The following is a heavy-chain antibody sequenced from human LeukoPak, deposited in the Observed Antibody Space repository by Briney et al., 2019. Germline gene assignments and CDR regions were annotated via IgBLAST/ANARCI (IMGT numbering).Heavy chain of an antibody. V-gene: IGHV4-59*01. CDR1: GGSISSYY. J-gene: IGHJ4*02. CDR3: ARERGLWFGELFDY. Sequence: SETLSLTCTVSGGSISSYYWSWIRQPPGKGLEWIGYIYYSGSTNYNPSLKSRVTISVDTSKNQFSLKLSSVTAADTAVYYCARERGLWFGELFDYWGQGTLVTVSS. D-gene: IGHD3-10*01. CDR2: IYYSGST.